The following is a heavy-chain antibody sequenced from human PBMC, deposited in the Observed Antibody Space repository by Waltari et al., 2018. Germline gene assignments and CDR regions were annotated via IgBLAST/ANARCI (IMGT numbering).Heavy chain of an antibody. V-gene: IGHV3-7*03. Sequence: EVQLVESGGGLVQPGGSLRLSCAASGFTFSSYWMSWVRQAPGKGLEWVANIKQDGSEKYYVDSVKGRFTSSRDNAKNPLYLQMNSLRAEDTAVYYCARLGSGWAFDYWGQGTLVTVSS. CDR2: IKQDGSEK. CDR3: ARLGSGWAFDY. CDR1: GFTFSSYW. D-gene: IGHD6-19*01. J-gene: IGHJ4*02.